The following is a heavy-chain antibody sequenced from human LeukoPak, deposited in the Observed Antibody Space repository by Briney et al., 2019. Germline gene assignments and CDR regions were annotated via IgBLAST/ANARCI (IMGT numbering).Heavy chain of an antibody. CDR1: GYTFTNYY. Sequence: GASVKVSCKASGYTFTNYYMYWVRQAPGQGLEWMGIINPSGGSTTYAQKFEGRVTMTRDTSTSTFYMELSSLRSEDTALYYCVRGCTVTTCTWLDPWGQGPLVTVSS. CDR3: VRGCTVTTCTWLDP. CDR2: INPSGGST. J-gene: IGHJ5*02. D-gene: IGHD4-17*01. V-gene: IGHV1-46*01.